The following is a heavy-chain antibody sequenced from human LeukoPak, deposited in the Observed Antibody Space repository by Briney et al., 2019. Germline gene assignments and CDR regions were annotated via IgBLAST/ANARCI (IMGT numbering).Heavy chain of an antibody. CDR3: SRPGPRSSSSSQLGGY. Sequence: PGGSLRLSCATSGFNFSGSAMHWVRQASGKGLEWVGRIRSKANNYATTYAASVKGRFSISRDDSKNTAFLQMNSLKADDTAMYYCSRPGPRSSSSSQLGGYWGQGILVIVSS. J-gene: IGHJ4*02. CDR2: IRSKANNYAT. CDR1: GFNFSGSA. D-gene: IGHD6-13*01. V-gene: IGHV3-73*01.